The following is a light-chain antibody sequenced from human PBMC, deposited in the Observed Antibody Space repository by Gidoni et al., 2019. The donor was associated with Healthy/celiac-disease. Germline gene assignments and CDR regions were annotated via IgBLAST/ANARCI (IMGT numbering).Light chain of an antibody. CDR1: QRLLHSNGYNY. Sequence: DIVMTQSPLSLPVTPGEPAPITCRSSQRLLHSNGYNYLDWYLQKPRLSPPLLIYLGSTRASGVPDWVSGSGSGTDFTLKISRVEADDVGVYYCMQALQTPITFGQGTRLEIK. J-gene: IGKJ5*01. CDR3: MQALQTPIT. CDR2: LGS. V-gene: IGKV2-28*01.